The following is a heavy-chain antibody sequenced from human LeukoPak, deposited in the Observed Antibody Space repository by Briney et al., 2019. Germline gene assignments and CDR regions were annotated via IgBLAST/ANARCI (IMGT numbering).Heavy chain of an antibody. V-gene: IGHV3-23*01. CDR3: AKDLGYSSSWPQQDY. CDR1: GFTFSSYV. CDR2: ISGSGGST. J-gene: IGHJ4*02. Sequence: GGSLRLSCAASGFTFSSYVMSWVRQAPGKGLQWVLAISGSGGSTYYADSVKGRFTISRDNSKSTLYLQMNSLRAEDTAVYYCAKDLGYSSSWPQQDYWGQGTLVTVSS. D-gene: IGHD6-13*01.